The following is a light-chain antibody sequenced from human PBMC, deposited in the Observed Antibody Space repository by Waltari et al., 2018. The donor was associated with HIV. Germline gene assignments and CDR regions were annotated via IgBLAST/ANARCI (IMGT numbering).Light chain of an antibody. Sequence: QSVLTQPPSASGTPGQRVTISCSGSSSHIGNNSVYWYQHPPGTAPKLLIYRNNQRPSGVPDRFSGSKSGTSASLAISGLRSEDDADYYCAAWDDSLGGHHVFGTGTKVTVL. CDR1: SSHIGNNS. J-gene: IGLJ1*01. V-gene: IGLV1-47*01. CDR2: RNN. CDR3: AAWDDSLGGHHV.